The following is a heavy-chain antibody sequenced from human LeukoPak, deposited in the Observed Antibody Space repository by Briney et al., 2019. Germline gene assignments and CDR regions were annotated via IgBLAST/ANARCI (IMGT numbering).Heavy chain of an antibody. J-gene: IGHJ4*02. V-gene: IGHV4-31*03. CDR3: ARHNGGGVGSYVAPGPPDYFDY. Sequence: SETLSLICSVSGGSLSNGGYYWSWLRPHPGTGLEWIGYIYYCGSTYYHPSLKSRDTISVDTSKNLFSLKLSSVTAADRAVYYWARHNGGGVGSYVAPGPPDYFDYWGQGNLVTVST. CDR2: IYYCGST. D-gene: IGHD1-26*01. CDR1: GGSLSNGGYY.